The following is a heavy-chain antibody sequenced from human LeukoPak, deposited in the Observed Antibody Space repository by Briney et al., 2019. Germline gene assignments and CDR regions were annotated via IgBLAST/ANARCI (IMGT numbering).Heavy chain of an antibody. V-gene: IGHV3-30*02. J-gene: IGHJ2*01. CDR1: GFTFSSYG. Sequence: GGSLRLSCAASGFTFSSYGMHWVRQAPGKGLEWVAFIRYDGSKKYYADSVKGRFTISRDNSKNTLYLQMNSLRAGDTAVYYCARAAYSSTWYSRYFDLWGRGTLVTVSS. CDR2: IRYDGSKK. CDR3: ARAAYSSTWYSRYFDL. D-gene: IGHD6-13*01.